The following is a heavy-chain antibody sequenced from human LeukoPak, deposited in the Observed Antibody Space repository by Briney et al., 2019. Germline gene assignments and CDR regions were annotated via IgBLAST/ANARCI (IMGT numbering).Heavy chain of an antibody. V-gene: IGHV4-34*01. CDR3: ATNSVEGWYFDL. CDR1: GGSFSGYY. Sequence: PSETMSLTCAVSGGSFSGYYWSWTRQPPGKGLEWIGEINHSGSTNYNPSLKSRVTISLDTSKNQFALKLSSVTAADTAVYYCATNSVEGWYFDLWGRGTLVTVSS. CDR2: INHSGST. D-gene: IGHD1-1*01. J-gene: IGHJ2*01.